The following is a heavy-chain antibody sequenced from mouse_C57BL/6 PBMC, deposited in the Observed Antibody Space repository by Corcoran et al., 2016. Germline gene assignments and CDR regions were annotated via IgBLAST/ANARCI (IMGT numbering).Heavy chain of an antibody. J-gene: IGHJ3*01. CDR1: GYTFTDYY. V-gene: IGHV1-26*01. CDR3: ARNYYGSLGPFAY. D-gene: IGHD1-1*01. Sequence: EVQLQQSGPELVKPGASVKISCKASGYTFTDYYMNWVKQSHGKSLEWIGDINPNNGGTSYNQKFKGKATLTVDKSSSTAYMELRSLTSEDSAVYYCARNYYGSLGPFAYWGQGTLVTVSA. CDR2: INPNNGGT.